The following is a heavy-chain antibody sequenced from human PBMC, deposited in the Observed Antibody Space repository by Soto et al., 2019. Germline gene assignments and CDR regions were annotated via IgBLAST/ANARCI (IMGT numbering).Heavy chain of an antibody. CDR1: GFTFSDHY. J-gene: IGHJ6*02. V-gene: IGHV3-11*01. CDR3: ARGHYGLDV. Sequence: QVQLVESGGGLVKPGGSLILSCAASGFTFSDHYMTWIRQAPGKGLEWVSYIDLRGTAIYYADSVKGRFTISRDNAKNSLYLQMYSLRVEDTAVYYCARGHYGLDVWGQGTTVTVSS. CDR2: IDLRGTAI.